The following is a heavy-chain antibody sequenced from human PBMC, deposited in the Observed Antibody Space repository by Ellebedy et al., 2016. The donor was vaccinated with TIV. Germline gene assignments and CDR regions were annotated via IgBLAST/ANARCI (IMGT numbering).Heavy chain of an antibody. Sequence: GESLKISCAVSGFTFSSYAMHWVRQAPGKGLEWVALISYDGANKCYPDSVTGRFTISRDNSRNTLYQQMNSLKPEDTAVYYCARARYGSGSSYNVFDYWGLGSLVTVSS. CDR3: ARARYGSGSSYNVFDY. V-gene: IGHV3-30*01. J-gene: IGHJ4*02. CDR2: ISYDGANK. D-gene: IGHD3-10*01. CDR1: GFTFSSYA.